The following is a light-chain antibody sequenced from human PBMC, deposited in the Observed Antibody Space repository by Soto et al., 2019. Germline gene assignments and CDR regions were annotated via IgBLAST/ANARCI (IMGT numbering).Light chain of an antibody. Sequence: DIVMTQSPDSLAVSLGERATINCKSSQSVLYSSSHKNYLAWYQQKPRQPPKLLIYWASTRESGVPDRFSGSGSGTDFTLTISSLQAEDVAVYYCQQYYSTPLAFGQGTKVEIK. V-gene: IGKV4-1*01. CDR3: QQYYSTPLA. CDR2: WAS. CDR1: QSVLYSSSHKNY. J-gene: IGKJ1*01.